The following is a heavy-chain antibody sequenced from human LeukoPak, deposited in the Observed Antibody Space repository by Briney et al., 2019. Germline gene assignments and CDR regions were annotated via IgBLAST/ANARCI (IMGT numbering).Heavy chain of an antibody. CDR2: INHSGRT. D-gene: IGHD2-15*01. V-gene: IGHV4-34*01. Sequence: PSETLSLTCAVYGGSFSENYWTWIRQPPGKGLEWIGEINHSGRTNYNPSLKSRVTISVDSSKNQFSLELSSVTAADTAVYYCARGRGVVVRDWFDYWGQGTLDTVSS. CDR1: GGSFSENY. CDR3: ARGRGVVVRDWFDY. J-gene: IGHJ4*02.